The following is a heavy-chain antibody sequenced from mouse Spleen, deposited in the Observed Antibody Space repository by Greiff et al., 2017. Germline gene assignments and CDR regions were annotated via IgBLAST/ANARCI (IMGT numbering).Heavy chain of an antibody. CDR3: TRSKFTTVVGPFAY. J-gene: IGHJ3*01. D-gene: IGHD1-1*01. V-gene: IGHV1-5*01. CDR1: GYSFTSYW. Sequence: VQLQQSGTVLARPGASVKMSCKASGYSFTSYWMHWVKQRPGQGLEWIGAIYPGNSDTSYNQKFKGKAKLTAVTSASTAYMELSSLTNEDSAVYYCTRSKFTTVVGPFAYWGQGTLVTVSA. CDR2: IYPGNSDT.